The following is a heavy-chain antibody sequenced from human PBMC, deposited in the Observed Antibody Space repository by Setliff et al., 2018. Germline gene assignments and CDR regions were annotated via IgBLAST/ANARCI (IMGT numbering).Heavy chain of an antibody. CDR3: AREGRRYYDSSGYYYDPYYYYYMDV. CDR1: GYTFTNYG. Sequence: ASVKVSCKASGYTFTNYGISWVRQAPGQGLEWMGWISAYNDNTNYAQKVQGRVTMTTDTSTSAAYMELRSLTSDDTAVYYCAREGRRYYDSSGYYYDPYYYYYMDVWGKGTTVTVSS. CDR2: ISAYNDNT. V-gene: IGHV1-18*01. D-gene: IGHD3-22*01. J-gene: IGHJ6*03.